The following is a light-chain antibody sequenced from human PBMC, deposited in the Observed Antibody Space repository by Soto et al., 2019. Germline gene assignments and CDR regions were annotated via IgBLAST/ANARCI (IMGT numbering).Light chain of an antibody. CDR2: DVS. Sequence: QSALTQPASVSDSPGQSITISCTGSSSDVGGYNYVSWYQQYPGKAPKLIIHDVSNRASGVSNRFSGSKSGNTASLTISGLQAEDEAEYYCSSRTSSSAFVVFGGGTKLTVL. CDR3: SSRTSSSAFVV. J-gene: IGLJ2*01. CDR1: SSDVGGYNY. V-gene: IGLV2-14*01.